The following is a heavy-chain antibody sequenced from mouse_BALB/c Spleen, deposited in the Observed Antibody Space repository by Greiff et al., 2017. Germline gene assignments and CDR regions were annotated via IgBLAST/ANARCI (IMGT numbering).Heavy chain of an antibody. V-gene: IGHV1-87*01. D-gene: IGHD2-3*01. CDR3: AREGSYDGYYWYFDV. CDR1: GYTFTSYW. J-gene: IGHJ1*01. CDR2: IYPGDGDT. Sequence: VHLVESGAELARPGASVKLSCKASGYTFTSYWMQWVKQRPGQGLEWIGAIYPGDGDTRYTQKFKGKATLTADKSSSTAYMQLSSLASEDSAVYYCAREGSYDGYYWYFDVWGAGTTVTVSS.